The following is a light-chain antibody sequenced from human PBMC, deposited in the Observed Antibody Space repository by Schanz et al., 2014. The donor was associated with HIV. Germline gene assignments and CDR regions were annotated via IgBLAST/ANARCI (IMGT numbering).Light chain of an antibody. CDR1: QSVSSY. Sequence: EIVLTQSPATLSLSPGERATLSCRASQSVSSYLAWYQQKPGQAPRLLIYGASSRATGIPDRFSGSGSGTDFTLTISSLEPEDFAVYYCQQRRDWPLTFGGGTKVEIK. CDR3: QQRRDWPLT. V-gene: IGKV3-11*01. J-gene: IGKJ4*01. CDR2: GAS.